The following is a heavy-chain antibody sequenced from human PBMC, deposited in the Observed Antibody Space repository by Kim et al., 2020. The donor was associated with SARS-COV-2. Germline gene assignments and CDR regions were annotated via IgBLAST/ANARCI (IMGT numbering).Heavy chain of an antibody. CDR3: AKVYSSSWEEYFQH. J-gene: IGHJ1*01. D-gene: IGHD6-13*01. V-gene: IGHV3-23*01. Sequence: ADSVKGRFTISRDNSKNTLYLQMNSLRAEDTAVYYCAKVYSSSWEEYFQHWGQGTLVTVSS.